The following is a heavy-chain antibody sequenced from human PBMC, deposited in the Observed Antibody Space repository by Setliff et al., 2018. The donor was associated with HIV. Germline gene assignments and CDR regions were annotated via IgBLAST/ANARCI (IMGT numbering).Heavy chain of an antibody. Sequence: SVKVSCKASGYTFTGQYMHWVRQATGQGLEWMGGIIPIFGTTNYAQKFQGRVTITEDESTTTAYMELSSLRSEDTAVYYCVRVTSSSTGYNYYYGMDVWGQGTKVTVSS. CDR2: IIPIFGTT. V-gene: IGHV1-69*13. CDR1: GYTFTGQY. CDR3: VRVTSSSTGYNYYYGMDV. D-gene: IGHD6-6*01. J-gene: IGHJ6*02.